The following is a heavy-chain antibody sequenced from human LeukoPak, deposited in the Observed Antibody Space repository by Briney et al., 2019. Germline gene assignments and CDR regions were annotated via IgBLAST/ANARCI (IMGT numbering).Heavy chain of an antibody. J-gene: IGHJ3*02. Sequence: SETLSLTCSVSGGSISSSAYYWGWIRQPPGQGLEWIGSIYYSGNTYYNPSLKSPVTISIDTSKNQFSLRLSSVTAADTAVYYCARSGYSSGNDAFDIWGQGTMVTVSS. CDR1: GGSISSSAYY. V-gene: IGHV4-39*01. CDR2: IYYSGNT. CDR3: ARSGYSSGNDAFDI. D-gene: IGHD6-19*01.